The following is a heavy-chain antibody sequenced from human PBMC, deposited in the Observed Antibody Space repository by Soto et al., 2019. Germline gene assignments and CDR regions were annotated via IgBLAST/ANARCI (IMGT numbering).Heavy chain of an antibody. D-gene: IGHD3-3*01. CDR3: ARIITIFGVVKGGMDV. V-gene: IGHV4-34*01. J-gene: IGHJ6*02. CDR1: GGSFSGYY. Sequence: QVQLQQWGAGLLKPSETLSLTCAVYGGSFSGYYWSWIHQPPGKGLEWIGEINHSGSTNYNPSLKSRVTISVDTSKNQFSLKLSSVTAADTAVYYCARIITIFGVVKGGMDVWGQGTTFTVSS. CDR2: INHSGST.